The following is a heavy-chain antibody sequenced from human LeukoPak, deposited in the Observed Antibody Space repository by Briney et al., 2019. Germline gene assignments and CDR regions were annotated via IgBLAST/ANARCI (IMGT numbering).Heavy chain of an antibody. CDR2: IIPIFGTA. CDR1: GGTFSSYA. CDR3: ASPAGSIAAHYYYYMDV. D-gene: IGHD6-6*01. J-gene: IGHJ6*03. Sequence: SVKVSCKASGGTFSSYAISWVRQAPGQGLEWMGGIIPIFGTANYAQKFQGRVTITADKSTSTAYMELSSLRSEDTAVYYCASPAGSIAAHYYYYMDVWGKGTTVTVSS. V-gene: IGHV1-69*06.